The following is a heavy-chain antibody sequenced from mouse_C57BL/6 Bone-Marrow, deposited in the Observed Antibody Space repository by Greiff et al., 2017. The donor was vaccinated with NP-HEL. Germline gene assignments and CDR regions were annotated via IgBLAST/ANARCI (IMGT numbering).Heavy chain of an antibody. V-gene: IGHV1-64*01. CDR3: ARGARTNYYGSSYGYFDV. Sequence: VQLQQPGAELVKPGASVKLSCKASGYTFTSYWMHWVKQRPGQGLEWIGMIHPNSGSTNYNEKFKSKATLTVDKSSSTAYMQLSSLTSEDSAVYYCARGARTNYYGSSYGYFDVWCTGTTVTVSS. CDR1: GYTFTSYW. J-gene: IGHJ1*03. CDR2: IHPNSGST. D-gene: IGHD1-1*01.